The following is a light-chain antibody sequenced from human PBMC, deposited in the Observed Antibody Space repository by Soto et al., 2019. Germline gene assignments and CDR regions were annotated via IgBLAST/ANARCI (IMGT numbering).Light chain of an antibody. CDR2: EVS. V-gene: IGLV2-14*01. Sequence: QSALTQPASVSGSPGQSITISCTGTSSDVGGSKYVSWYQQHPGKAPKLMIYEVSNRPSGVSNRFSGSKSGNTASLTIAGLQAEDEADYYCGSYTSSSTYVFGTGTKLTAL. J-gene: IGLJ1*01. CDR3: GSYTSSSTYV. CDR1: SSDVGGSKY.